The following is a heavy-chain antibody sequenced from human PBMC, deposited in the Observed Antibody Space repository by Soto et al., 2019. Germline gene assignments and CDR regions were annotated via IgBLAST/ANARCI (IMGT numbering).Heavy chain of an antibody. CDR3: ARIVLEYYDILTGYPRNGWFDP. CDR2: ISAYNGNT. Sequence: ASVKVSCKASGYTFTSYCISWVRQAPGQGLEWMGWISAYNGNTNYAQKLQGRVTMTTDTSTSTAYMELRSLRSDDTAVYYCARIVLEYYDILTGYPRNGWFDPWGQGTLVTVSS. V-gene: IGHV1-18*01. J-gene: IGHJ5*02. CDR1: GYTFTSYC. D-gene: IGHD3-9*01.